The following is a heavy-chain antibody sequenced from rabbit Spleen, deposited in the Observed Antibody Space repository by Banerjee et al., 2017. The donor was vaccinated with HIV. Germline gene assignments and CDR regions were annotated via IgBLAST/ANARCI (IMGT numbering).Heavy chain of an antibody. J-gene: IGHJ4*01. CDR3: ARETKWSVYAFDL. CDR2: INVVTGKA. CDR1: GFSYSDKAV. Sequence: QEQLVEYGGGLVKPEGSLKLSCTASGFSYSDKAVMCWVRQAPGKGLEWVACINVVTGKAVYASWAKGRYTFSKTSSTTVTLEMTSLTAADTATFFCARETKWSVYAFDLWGPGTLVTVS. D-gene: IGHD6-1*01. V-gene: IGHV1S45*01.